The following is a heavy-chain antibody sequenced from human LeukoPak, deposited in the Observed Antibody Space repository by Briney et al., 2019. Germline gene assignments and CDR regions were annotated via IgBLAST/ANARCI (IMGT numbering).Heavy chain of an antibody. V-gene: IGHV4-34*01. Sequence: SETLSLTCAVYGGSFSGYYWSWIRQPPGKGLEWIGEINHRGSTNYNPSLKTRVTIALDTSKNQCSLKLSSVTAADTAVYYCARHPDSGYDIDYWGQGTLVTVSS. CDR3: ARHPDSGYDIDY. J-gene: IGHJ4*02. CDR1: GGSFSGYY. D-gene: IGHD5-12*01. CDR2: INHRGST.